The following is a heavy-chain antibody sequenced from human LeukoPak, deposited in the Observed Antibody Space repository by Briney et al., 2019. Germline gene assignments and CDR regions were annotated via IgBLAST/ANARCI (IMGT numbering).Heavy chain of an antibody. J-gene: IGHJ4*02. V-gene: IGHV3-23*01. CDR3: AKARGTTVTAAANY. CDR1: GFTFTNYS. D-gene: IGHD4-17*01. Sequence: GGSLRLSCEAYGFTFTNYSMSWVRQAPGKGLEWVSTISGTGGTTYYADSVKGRFTISRDNSKNPLFLQFNSLGAEDWAVYYCAKARGTTVTAAANYWGQGTLVTVSS. CDR2: ISGTGGTT.